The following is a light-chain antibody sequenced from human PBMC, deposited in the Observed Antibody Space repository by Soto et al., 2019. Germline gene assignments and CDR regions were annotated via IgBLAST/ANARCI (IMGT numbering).Light chain of an antibody. Sequence: DIQMTQSPSTLSASVEDRVTITCRANQTISNCLAWYQQKPGKAPILLIYKVTSLETGVPARFSGGGSGTEFTLTISSLQPDDFATYYCHQYYDYSTFGQGTKVDVK. J-gene: IGKJ1*01. CDR2: KVT. CDR3: HQYYDYST. CDR1: QTISNC. V-gene: IGKV1-5*03.